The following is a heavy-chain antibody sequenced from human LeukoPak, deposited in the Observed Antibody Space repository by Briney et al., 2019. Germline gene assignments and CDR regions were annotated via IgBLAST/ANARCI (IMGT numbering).Heavy chain of an antibody. CDR2: IYYSGST. D-gene: IGHD2-15*01. Sequence: PSETLSLTCTVSGGSISSGGYYWSWIRQHPGKGLEWIGYIYYSGSTYYNPSLKSRVTISVDTSKNQFSLKLSSVTAADTAVYYCAKDLGCSGGSCYSGVCDYWGQGTLVTVSS. CDR3: AKDLGCSGGSCYSGVCDY. J-gene: IGHJ4*02. CDR1: GGSISSGGYY. V-gene: IGHV4-31*03.